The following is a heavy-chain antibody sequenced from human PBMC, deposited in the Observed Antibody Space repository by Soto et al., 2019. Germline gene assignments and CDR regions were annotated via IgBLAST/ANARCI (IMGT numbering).Heavy chain of an antibody. V-gene: IGHV3-11*01. CDR2: VDTRSNAI. CDR3: ARGGIKSGRFDP. CDR1: GFSLSDYY. Sequence: GGSLRLSCAASGFSLSDYYMSWIRQAPGRGLEWISYVDTRSNAIYYADSVKGRFTISRDNAKNSLYLQMNSLRAEATAVYYCARGGIKSGRFDPRGQGTLVPVSS. D-gene: IGHD2-15*01. J-gene: IGHJ5*02.